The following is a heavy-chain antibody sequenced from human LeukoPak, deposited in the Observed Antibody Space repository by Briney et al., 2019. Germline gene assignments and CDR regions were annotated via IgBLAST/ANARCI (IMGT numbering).Heavy chain of an antibody. CDR3: AKSVSGLSTVTTIQ. J-gene: IGHJ4*02. CDR2: ISGDGGST. Sequence: GGSLRLSCAASGFTFDDYAMHWVRQAPGKGLEWVSLISGDGGSTYYADSVKGRFTISRDNSKNTLYLQMNSLRAEDTAVYYCAKSVSGLSTVTTIQWGQGTLVTVSS. D-gene: IGHD4-17*01. V-gene: IGHV3-43*02. CDR1: GFTFDDYA.